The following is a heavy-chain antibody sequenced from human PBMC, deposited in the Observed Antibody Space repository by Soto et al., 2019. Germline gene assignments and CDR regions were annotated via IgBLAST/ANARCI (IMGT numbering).Heavy chain of an antibody. CDR2: ISVSGSSI. J-gene: IGHJ4*02. D-gene: IGHD5-12*01. CDR3: ARVDDGFDEVNFDY. Sequence: QVQLVESGGGLVKPGGSLRLSCAASGFTFSDYYMTWVRQAPGKGLEWVSYISVSGSSIKYADSVRGRFTITRDNAKNSLFLQMNSLRAEDTAVYYCARVDDGFDEVNFDYWGQVTLVTVSS. V-gene: IGHV3-11*01. CDR1: GFTFSDYY.